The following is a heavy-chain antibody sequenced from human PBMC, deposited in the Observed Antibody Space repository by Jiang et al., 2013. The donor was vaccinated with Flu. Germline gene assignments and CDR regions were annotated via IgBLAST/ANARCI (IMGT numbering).Heavy chain of an antibody. D-gene: IGHD6-13*01. CDR3: AHSGKAAAGVDAFDI. V-gene: IGHV2-5*01. J-gene: IGHJ3*02. Sequence: DDKRYSPSLKSRLTITKDTSKNQVVLTMTNMDPVDTATYYCAHSGKAAAGVDAFDIWGQGTMVTVSS. CDR2: DDK.